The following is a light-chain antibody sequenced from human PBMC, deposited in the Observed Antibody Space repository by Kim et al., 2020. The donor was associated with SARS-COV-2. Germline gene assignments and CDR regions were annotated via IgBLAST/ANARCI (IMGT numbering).Light chain of an antibody. CDR1: SSNIGSNY. CDR3: ATWDDSLSGPV. CDR2: RSN. J-gene: IGLJ2*01. V-gene: IGLV1-47*01. Sequence: QSVLTPPPSASGTPGQRVTISCSGSSSNIGSNYVYWYRQFPGTAPKLLIYRSNQRPSGVPDRISGSKSGSAASLAISGLRSEDEGDYYCATWDDSLSGPVFGGGTKVTVL.